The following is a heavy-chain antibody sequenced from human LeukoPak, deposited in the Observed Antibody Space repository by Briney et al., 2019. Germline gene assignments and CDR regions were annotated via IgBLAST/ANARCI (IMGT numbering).Heavy chain of an antibody. V-gene: IGHV3-48*03. CDR1: GFTFSTYE. Sequence: GGSLRLSCAASGFTFSTYEINWVRQAPGKGLEWLSHISTSGSSIHYADSVKGRFTISRDNAKNSLYLQMNSLRAEDTAVYYCANGYCTNGVCYPYYYYYMDVWGKGTTVTVSS. CDR2: ISTSGSSI. J-gene: IGHJ6*03. CDR3: ANGYCTNGVCYPYYYYYMDV. D-gene: IGHD2-8*01.